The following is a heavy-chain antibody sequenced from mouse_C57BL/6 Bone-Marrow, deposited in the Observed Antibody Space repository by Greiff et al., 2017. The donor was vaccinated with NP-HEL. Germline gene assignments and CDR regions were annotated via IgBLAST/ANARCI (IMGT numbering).Heavy chain of an antibody. CDR1: GFSLTSYG. D-gene: IGHD2-3*01. J-gene: IGHJ3*01. Sequence: VKLVESGPGLVAPSQSLSITCTVSGFSLTSYGVSWVRQPPGKGLEWLGVIWGDGSTNYHSALISRLSISKDNSKSQVFLKLNSLQTDDTATYYCALNRGWLLSSWLAYWGQGTLVTVSA. CDR3: ALNRGWLLSSWLAY. V-gene: IGHV2-3*01. CDR2: IWGDGST.